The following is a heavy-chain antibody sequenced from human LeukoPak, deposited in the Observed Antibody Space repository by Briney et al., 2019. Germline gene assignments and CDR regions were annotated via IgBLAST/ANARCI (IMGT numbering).Heavy chain of an antibody. Sequence: GGSLRLSCAASGFTFSSYSMNWVRQAPGKGLEWVSSISSSSSYISYADSVKGRFTISRDNAKNSLYLQMNSLRAEDTAVYYCARTDGYNDYWGQGTLVTVSS. CDR1: GFTFSSYS. D-gene: IGHD5-24*01. V-gene: IGHV3-21*01. J-gene: IGHJ4*02. CDR3: ARTDGYNDY. CDR2: ISSSSSYI.